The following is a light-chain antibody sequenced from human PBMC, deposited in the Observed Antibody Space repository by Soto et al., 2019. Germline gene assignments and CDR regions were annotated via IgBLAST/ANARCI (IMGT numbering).Light chain of an antibody. Sequence: QSVLTQPASVSGSPGQSITTSCAGTSSDVGGYNYVSWYQQHPGKAPKLIIFEVSNRPSGVSNRFSASKSVNTASLTISGLQTEDEADYFCSSYTSSNTYVFGTGTKVTV. CDR1: SSDVGGYNY. J-gene: IGLJ1*01. CDR3: SSYTSSNTYV. V-gene: IGLV2-14*01. CDR2: EVS.